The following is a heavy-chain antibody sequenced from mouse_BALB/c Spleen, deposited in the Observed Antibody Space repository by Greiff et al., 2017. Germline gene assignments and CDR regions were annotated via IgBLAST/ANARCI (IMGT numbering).Heavy chain of an antibody. D-gene: IGHD1-1*01. CDR2: IDPYYGGT. Sequence: VQLKESGPELEKPGASVSISCKASGYSFTGYNMNWVKQSNGKSLEWIGNIDPYYGGTSYNQKFKGKATLTVDKSSSTAYMQLKSLTSEDSAVYYCAREGKNYGSSYAWFAYWGQGTLVTVSA. CDR1: GYSFTGYN. J-gene: IGHJ3*01. V-gene: IGHV1-39*01. CDR3: AREGKNYGSSYAWFAY.